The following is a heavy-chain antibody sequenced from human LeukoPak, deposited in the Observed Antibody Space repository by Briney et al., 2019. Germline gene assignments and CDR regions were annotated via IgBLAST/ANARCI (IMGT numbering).Heavy chain of an antibody. J-gene: IGHJ4*02. V-gene: IGHV3-30*04. CDR1: GFTFSSYA. D-gene: IGHD5-24*01. CDR2: ISYDGRNK. Sequence: GGSLRLSCAPAGFTFSSYAMSWVRQAPGKVLEWVAVISYDGRNKYYADSVKGRFTISRDNSKNTLYLQMNSLRAEDTAVYYCARDLRRDGYNPLDYWGQGTLVTVSS. CDR3: ARDLRRDGYNPLDY.